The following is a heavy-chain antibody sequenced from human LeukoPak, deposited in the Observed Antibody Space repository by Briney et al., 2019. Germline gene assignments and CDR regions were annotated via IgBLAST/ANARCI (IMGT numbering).Heavy chain of an antibody. J-gene: IGHJ4*02. CDR1: GYTFTRYA. Sequence: ASVTVSCKASGYTFTRYAMNWVRQAPGQGLEWMGWININTGNPTYAQGFTGRFVFSLDTSVSTSYLQISSLKAEDTAVYYCARAYYYDSSGYYYNSELFDYWGQGTLVTVSS. V-gene: IGHV7-4-1*02. CDR2: ININTGNP. CDR3: ARAYYYDSSGYYYNSELFDY. D-gene: IGHD3-22*01.